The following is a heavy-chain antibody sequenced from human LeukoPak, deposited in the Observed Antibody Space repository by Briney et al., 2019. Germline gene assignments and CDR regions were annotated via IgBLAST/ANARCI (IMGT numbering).Heavy chain of an antibody. D-gene: IGHD6-13*01. J-gene: IGHJ6*02. CDR1: GYTFTSYG. CDR2: ISAYNGNT. V-gene: IGHV1-18*01. Sequence: ASVKVSFRASGYTFTSYGISWVRQAPGQGLEWMGWISAYNGNTNYAQKLQGRVTMTTDTSTSTAYMELRSLRSDDTAVYYCARGRGYSSSWNYYYYGMDVWGQGTTVTVSS. CDR3: ARGRGYSSSWNYYYYGMDV.